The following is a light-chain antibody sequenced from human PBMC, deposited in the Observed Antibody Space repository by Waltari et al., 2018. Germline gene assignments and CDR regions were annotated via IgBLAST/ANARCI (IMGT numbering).Light chain of an antibody. CDR3: QVWDDVTDSGV. CDR1: NIGSKS. J-gene: IGLJ3*02. Sequence: YVLTQPPSVSVDPGKTARLTCGGDNIGSKSVNWYQQKPGHAPVLVMFYDSDRPSGIPERFSGSTSGNTATLTISWVEAGDEAYYHCQVWDDVTDSGVFGGGTKLTVL. CDR2: YDS. V-gene: IGLV3-21*04.